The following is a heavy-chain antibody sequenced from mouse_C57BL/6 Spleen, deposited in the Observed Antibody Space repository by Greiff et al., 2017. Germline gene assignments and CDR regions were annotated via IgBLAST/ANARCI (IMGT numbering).Heavy chain of an antibody. V-gene: IGHV6-3*01. CDR3: TSTVVDDY. CDR2: IRLKSDNYAT. D-gene: IGHD1-1*01. Sequence: EVKLVESGGGLVQPGGSMKLSCVASGFTFSNYWMNWVRQSPEKGLEWVAQIRLKSDNYATHYAESVKGRFTISRDDSKSSVYLQMNNLRAEDTGIYYCTSTVVDDYWGQGTLSQSPQ. CDR1: GFTFSNYW. J-gene: IGHJ2*01.